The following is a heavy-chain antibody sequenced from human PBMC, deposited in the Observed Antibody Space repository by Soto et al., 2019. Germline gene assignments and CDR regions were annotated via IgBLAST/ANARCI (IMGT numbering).Heavy chain of an antibody. D-gene: IGHD1-7*01. CDR1: GFTFGNYA. CDR2: ISGSGGST. V-gene: IGHV3-23*01. CDR3: ATQNCNYDTNRFDP. Sequence: GGSLRLSCAASGFTFGNYALNWVRQAPGKGLEWVSAISGSGGSTYYADSVKGRFTISRDNSKNTLYLQMNSLRAEDTAVYYCATQNCNYDTNRFDPWGQGTLVTVSS. J-gene: IGHJ5*02.